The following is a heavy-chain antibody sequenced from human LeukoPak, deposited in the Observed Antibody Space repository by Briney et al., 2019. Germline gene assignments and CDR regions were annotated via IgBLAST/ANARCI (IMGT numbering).Heavy chain of an antibody. CDR1: GYTFTSYD. CDR2: MNPNSGNT. J-gene: IGHJ4*02. V-gene: IGHV1-8*01. D-gene: IGHD3-10*01. CDR3: ASVHGGSGSYFSYYFDY. Sequence: GASVKVSCKASGYTFTSYDINWVRQATGQGLEWMGWMNPNSGNTGYAQKFQGRVTMTRNTSISTAYMELSSLRSEDTAVYYCASVHGGSGSYFSYYFDYWGQGTLVTVSS.